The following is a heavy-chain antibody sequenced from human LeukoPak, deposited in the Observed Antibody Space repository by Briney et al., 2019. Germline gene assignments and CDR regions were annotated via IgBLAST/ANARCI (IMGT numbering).Heavy chain of an antibody. CDR3: ARDTVRVHQWGSGYFDY. CDR1: GYTFTSYA. J-gene: IGHJ4*02. CDR2: INAGNGNT. D-gene: IGHD3-10*01. V-gene: IGHV1-3*03. Sequence: ASVKVSCKASGYTFTSYAMHWVRQAPGQRLEWMGWINAGNGNTKYSQEFQGRVTITRDTSASTAYMELSSLRSEDMAVYYCARDTVRVHQWGSGYFDYWGQGTLVTVSS.